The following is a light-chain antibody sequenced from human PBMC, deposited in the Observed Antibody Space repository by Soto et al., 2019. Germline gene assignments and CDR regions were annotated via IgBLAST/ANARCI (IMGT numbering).Light chain of an antibody. J-gene: IGKJ1*01. CDR2: DAS. Sequence: DIVMTQSPATLSVSPGERATLSCKSSQSVSSNLAWYQQKPGQAPRLLIYDASSRATGIPARFSGSGSGTDFTRTISSLEPEEFAVYYCQQLTDWPPQWTLGQGTKVDIK. V-gene: IGKV3-11*01. CDR1: QSVSSN. CDR3: QQLTDWPPQWT.